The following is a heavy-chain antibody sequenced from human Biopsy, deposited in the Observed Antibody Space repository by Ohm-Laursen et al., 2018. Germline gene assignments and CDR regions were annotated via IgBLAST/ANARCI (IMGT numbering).Heavy chain of an antibody. J-gene: IGHJ6*02. D-gene: IGHD3-16*01. CDR3: ARGGGEIPTVLIPAAMDV. V-gene: IGHV4-34*01. CDR1: GESFSGYY. Sequence: SDTLSLTCAVYGESFSGYYWTWIRQPPGKGLEWIGEINHSGSTDYNPSLKSRVTISVDTSKNQFSLRMSSLTAADTAVYYCARGGGEIPTVLIPAAMDVWGRGTTVTVSS. CDR2: INHSGST.